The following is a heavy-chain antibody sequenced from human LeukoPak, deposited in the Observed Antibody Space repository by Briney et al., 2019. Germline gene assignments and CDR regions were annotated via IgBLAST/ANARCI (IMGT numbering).Heavy chain of an antibody. V-gene: IGHV3-23*01. J-gene: IGHJ3*02. Sequence: GGSLRDSCAASGVTFNNYAMGWVRQAPGKGLEWVSAISDRVGRAYYEHTLKGRFTISRGKSKNTLSLQMSSLRAEDTGVYYCAKCARTNLIYVLDAFDIWGRGTMVSVSS. D-gene: IGHD1-7*01. CDR1: GVTFNNYA. CDR2: ISDRVGRA. CDR3: AKCARTNLIYVLDAFDI.